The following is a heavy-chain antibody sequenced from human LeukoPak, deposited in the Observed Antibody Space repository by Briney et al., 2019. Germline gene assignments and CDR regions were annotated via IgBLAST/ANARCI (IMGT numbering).Heavy chain of an antibody. Sequence: SETLSLTCAVFGGSFDGYSWTWIRQPPGKGLEWIGSIYYSGSTYYNPSLKSRVTISVDTSKNQFSLKLSSVTAADTAVYYCARESRYCSGGSCYPFDYWGQGTLVTVSS. CDR1: GGSFDGYS. V-gene: IGHV4-34*01. J-gene: IGHJ4*02. CDR3: ARESRYCSGGSCYPFDY. CDR2: IYYSGST. D-gene: IGHD2-15*01.